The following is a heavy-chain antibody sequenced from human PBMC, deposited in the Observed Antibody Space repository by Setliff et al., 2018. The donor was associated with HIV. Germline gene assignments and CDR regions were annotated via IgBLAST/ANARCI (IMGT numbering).Heavy chain of an antibody. CDR1: GGSFNDYY. J-gene: IGHJ4*02. V-gene: IGHV4-34*01. CDR2: IDHSGST. Sequence: ASETLSLTCAVYGGSFNDYYWTWIRQPPGKGLEWIGEIDHSGSTKYHASLKSRVTISRDTSKNQFSLKLRSVTAADTAEYYCARAAMFRGVVGWSLYYFDYWGQGALVTVSS. D-gene: IGHD3-10*01. CDR3: ARAAMFRGVVGWSLYYFDY.